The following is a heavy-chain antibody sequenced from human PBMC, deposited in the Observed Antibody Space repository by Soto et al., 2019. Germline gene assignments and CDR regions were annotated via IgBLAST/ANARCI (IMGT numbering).Heavy chain of an antibody. CDR3: ARVVTSDAFDI. V-gene: IGHV4-59*01. CDR2: IYYSGST. CDR1: GGSIRSYY. D-gene: IGHD2-15*01. J-gene: IGHJ3*02. Sequence: SETLSITCTVSGGSIRSYYWSWIRQPPGKGLEWIGYIYYSGSTNYNPSLKSRVTISVDTSKNQFSLKLSSVTAADTAVYYCARVVTSDAFDIWGQGTMVTVSS.